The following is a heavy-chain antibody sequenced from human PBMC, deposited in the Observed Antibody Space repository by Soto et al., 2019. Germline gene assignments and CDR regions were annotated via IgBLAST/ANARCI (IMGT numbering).Heavy chain of an antibody. D-gene: IGHD3-22*01. V-gene: IGHV1-2*04. J-gene: IGHJ4*02. CDR1: GYTFTGYY. CDR3: ARDYTERGYYDSSGYYSYYFDY. Sequence: ASVKVSCKASGYTFTGYYMHWVRQAPGQGLEWMGWINPNSGGTNYAQKFQGWVTMTRDTSISTAYMELSRLRSDDTAVYYCARDYTERGYYDSSGYYSYYFDYWGQGTLVTVSS. CDR2: INPNSGGT.